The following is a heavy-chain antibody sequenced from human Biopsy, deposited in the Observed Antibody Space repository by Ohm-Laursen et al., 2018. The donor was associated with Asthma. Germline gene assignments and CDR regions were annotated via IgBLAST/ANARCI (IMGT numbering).Heavy chain of an antibody. D-gene: IGHD6-19*01. Sequence: SLRLSCAASRFTYEMHWVRQAPGKGLEWVAVISYDGSSIHYADSVKGRFTISRDNSKNTLSLQMNSLTAEDTAVYYCAREGVAGTHIEDWGQGTLVTVSS. CDR1: RFTYE. CDR2: ISYDGSSI. CDR3: AREGVAGTHIED. V-gene: IGHV3-30-3*01. J-gene: IGHJ4*02.